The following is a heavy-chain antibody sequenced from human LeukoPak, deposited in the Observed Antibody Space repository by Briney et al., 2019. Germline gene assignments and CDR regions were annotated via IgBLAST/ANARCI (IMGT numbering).Heavy chain of an antibody. CDR1: GFTFSSYA. CDR2: LTGSGGST. J-gene: IGHJ4*02. Sequence: GGSLRLSCAASGFTFSSYAMTWVRQAPGKGLEWVSALTGSGGSTHYADSVKGRFTISRDNSKSTLYLQMNSLRAEDTAVYFCAREYGSGSYYYDYWGQGTLVTVSS. CDR3: AREYGSGSYYYDY. V-gene: IGHV3-23*01. D-gene: IGHD3-10*01.